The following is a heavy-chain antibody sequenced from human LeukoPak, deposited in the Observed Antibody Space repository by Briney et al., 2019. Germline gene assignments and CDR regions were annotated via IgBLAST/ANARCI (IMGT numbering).Heavy chain of an antibody. CDR1: GFTFGTYA. CDR2: ISGSGGST. CDR3: ARAGPSAGTGYYYGMDV. D-gene: IGHD6-13*01. Sequence: GGSLRLSCAASGFTFGTYAMSWVRQAPGKGLEWISAISGSGGSTYYADSVKGQFTISRDNSKNTLYLQMNSLRNEDTAVYYCARAGPSAGTGYYYGMDVWGQGTTVTVSS. J-gene: IGHJ6*02. V-gene: IGHV3-23*01.